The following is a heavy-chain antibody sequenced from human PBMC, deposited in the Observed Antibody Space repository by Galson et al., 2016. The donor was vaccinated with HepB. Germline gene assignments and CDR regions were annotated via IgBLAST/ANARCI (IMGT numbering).Heavy chain of an antibody. J-gene: IGHJ6*02. CDR2: IDWDDDK. CDR1: GFSLSTSGMC. CDR3: ARIRINDYVWGSYRLRSIYGMDV. D-gene: IGHD3-16*02. Sequence: PALVKPTQTLTLTRTFSGFSLSTSGMCVSWIRQTPGKALEWLARIDWDDDKYYSTSLKTRLTISKDTSKNQVVLTMTNMEPVDTATYYCARIRINDYVWGSYRLRSIYGMDVWGQGTTVTVSS. V-gene: IGHV2-70*11.